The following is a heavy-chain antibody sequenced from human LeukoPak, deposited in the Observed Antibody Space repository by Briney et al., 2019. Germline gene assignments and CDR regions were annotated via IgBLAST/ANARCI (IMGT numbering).Heavy chain of an antibody. D-gene: IGHD3-22*01. J-gene: IGHJ4*02. CDR1: GGSITSSSCY. CDR2: IYYSGST. Sequence: SETLSLTCIVSGGSITSSSCYWGWIRQPPGKGLEWIGSIYYSGSTYNNPSLESRVTISVDTSKNQFCLKLRSVTAADTAVYYCARVNYYDGSGEFDYWGQGTLVTVSS. V-gene: IGHV4-39*01. CDR3: ARVNYYDGSGEFDY.